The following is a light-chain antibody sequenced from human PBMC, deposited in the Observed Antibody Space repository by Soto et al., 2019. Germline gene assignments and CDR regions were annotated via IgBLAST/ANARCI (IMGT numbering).Light chain of an antibody. CDR1: QSISSY. Sequence: DIQMTKSPSSLSASVGDRVTITCRASQSISSYLNWYQQKPGKAPKLLTYAASSLQSGVPSRFTGSGSGTDFTLTISSLQPEDVATYYCQQSYGTTRTFGQCPKLDIX. V-gene: IGKV1-39*01. CDR2: AAS. CDR3: QQSYGTTRT. J-gene: IGKJ1*01.